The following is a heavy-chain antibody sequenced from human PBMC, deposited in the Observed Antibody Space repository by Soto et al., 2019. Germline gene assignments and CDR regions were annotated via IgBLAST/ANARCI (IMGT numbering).Heavy chain of an antibody. D-gene: IGHD4-17*01. J-gene: IGHJ5*02. CDR2: IWYDGSNK. CDR1: GFTFSSDG. Sequence: QIQLVESGGGVVQPGRSLRLSCAASGFTFSSDGMHWVRQAPGKGLEWVAVIWYDGSNKYYADSVKGRFTISRDNSKNTLYLQMNSLRAEDTAVFYSARSGDYSWFDPWGQRTLVTVSS. CDR3: ARSGDYSWFDP. V-gene: IGHV3-33*01.